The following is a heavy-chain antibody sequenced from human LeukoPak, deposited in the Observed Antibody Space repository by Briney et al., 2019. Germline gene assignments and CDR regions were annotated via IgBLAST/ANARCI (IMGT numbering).Heavy chain of an antibody. V-gene: IGHV3-53*01. CDR3: AGGTDFWSGYCFDS. CDR2: IYSGGDT. Sequence: PGGSLRLSCAASGFTVSGIYMTWVRQAPGKGLEWASSIYSGGDTAYADSVKGRFTISSDTSQNKLYLHMNSLRVDDTAVYYCAGGTDFWSGYCFDSWGQGTLVTVSS. CDR1: GFTVSGIY. J-gene: IGHJ4*02. D-gene: IGHD3-3*01.